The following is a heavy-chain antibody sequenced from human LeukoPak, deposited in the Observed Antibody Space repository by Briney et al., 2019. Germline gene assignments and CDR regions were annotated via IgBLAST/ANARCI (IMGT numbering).Heavy chain of an antibody. CDR3: AKGSYYDSSGSFYFDY. D-gene: IGHD3-22*01. J-gene: IGHJ4*02. CDR2: ISGSGDNT. CDR1: GFIFNTFW. V-gene: IGHV3-23*01. Sequence: GGSLRLSCAASGFIFNTFWMNWVRLTPGKGLEWVSGISGSGDNTYYADSVKGRFTISRDNSKNTLYVQVNSLGTEDTAAYYCAKGSYYDSSGSFYFDYWGQGTLVTVSS.